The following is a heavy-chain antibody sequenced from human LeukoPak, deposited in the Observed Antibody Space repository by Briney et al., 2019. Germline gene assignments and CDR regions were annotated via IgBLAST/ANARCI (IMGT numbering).Heavy chain of an antibody. J-gene: IGHJ4*02. V-gene: IGHV3-30*18. CDR3: AKERGAAAATVYFDY. D-gene: IGHD6-13*01. CDR1: GFTFVTQG. Sequence: PGGSLRLSCTASGFTFVTQGMHWVRQAPGKGLGWVAFISFHGSNKNYADAVKGRFTISRDNSKNTVYLQMNSLRAEDTAVYYCAKERGAAAATVYFDYWGQGTQVTVSS. CDR2: ISFHGSNK.